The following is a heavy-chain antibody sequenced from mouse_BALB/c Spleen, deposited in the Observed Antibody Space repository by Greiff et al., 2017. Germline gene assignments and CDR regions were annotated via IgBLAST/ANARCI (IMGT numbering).Heavy chain of an antibody. CDR2: ISNGGGST. CDR1: GFTFSSYT. V-gene: IGHV5-12-2*01. Sequence: EVKVEESGGGLVQPGGSLKLSCAASGFTFSSYTMSWVRQTPEKRLEWVAYISNGGGSTYYPDTVKGRFTISRDNTKNTLYLQMSSLKSEDTAMYYCARHENPYYRAMDYWGQGTSVTVSS. CDR3: ARHENPYYRAMDY. D-gene: IGHD2-14*01. J-gene: IGHJ4*01.